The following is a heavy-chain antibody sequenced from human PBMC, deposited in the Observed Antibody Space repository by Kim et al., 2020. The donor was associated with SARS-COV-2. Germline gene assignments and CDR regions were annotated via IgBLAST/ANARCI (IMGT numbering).Heavy chain of an antibody. CDR1: GGTFSSYA. CDR2: IIPIFGTA. Sequence: SVKVSCKASGGTFSSYAISWVRQAPGQGLEWMGGIIPIFGTANYAQKFQGRVTITADESTSTAYMELSSLRSEDTAVYYCGLGNTVTGIWFDPWGQGTLVTVSS. V-gene: IGHV1-69*13. D-gene: IGHD2-21*02. CDR3: GLGNTVTGIWFDP. J-gene: IGHJ5*02.